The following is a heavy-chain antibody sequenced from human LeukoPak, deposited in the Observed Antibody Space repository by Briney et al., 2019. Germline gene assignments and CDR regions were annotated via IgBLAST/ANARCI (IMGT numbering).Heavy chain of an antibody. CDR1: GFTFSSYG. V-gene: IGHV3-30*18. D-gene: IGHD3-10*01. J-gene: IGHJ4*02. Sequence: GGSLRLSCAASGFTFSSYGMNWVRQAPGKGLEWVAVISYDGSNKYYADSVKGRFTISRDNSKNTLYLQMNSLRAEDTAVYYCVKDSKRWKTYYYESGSHYFDYWGQGTLVTVSS. CDR2: ISYDGSNK. CDR3: VKDSKRWKTYYYESGSHYFDY.